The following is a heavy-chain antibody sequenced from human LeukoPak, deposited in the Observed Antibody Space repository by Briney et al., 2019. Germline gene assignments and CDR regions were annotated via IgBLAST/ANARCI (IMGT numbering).Heavy chain of an antibody. CDR2: ISSSGSSM. CDR3: ARQTTVFDN. D-gene: IGHD1-1*01. Sequence: GGSLRLSCAASGFTSSYYSMNWVRQAPGKGLEWLSYISSSGSSMYYADSVKGRFTISRDNAQNSVYLQMNSLRDEDTAVYYCARQTTVFDNWGQGILVTVSS. V-gene: IGHV3-48*02. J-gene: IGHJ4*02. CDR1: GFTSSYYS.